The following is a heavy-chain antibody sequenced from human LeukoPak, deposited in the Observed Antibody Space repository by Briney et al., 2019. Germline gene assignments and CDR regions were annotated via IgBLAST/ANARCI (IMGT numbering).Heavy chain of an antibody. CDR2: IRSKANSYAT. J-gene: IGHJ4*02. V-gene: IGHV3-73*01. D-gene: IGHD6-19*01. Sequence: GGSLRLSCAASGFTFSGSAMLSVRQASGKGLEWVGRIRSKANSYATAYAASVKGRFTISRDDSKNTAYLQMNSLKTEDTAVYYCTRRGSIAVAGMGDYWGQGTLVTVSS. CDR3: TRRGSIAVAGMGDY. CDR1: GFTFSGSA.